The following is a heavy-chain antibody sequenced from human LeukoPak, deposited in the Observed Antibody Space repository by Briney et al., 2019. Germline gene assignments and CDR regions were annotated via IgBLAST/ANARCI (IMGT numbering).Heavy chain of an antibody. D-gene: IGHD1-26*01. V-gene: IGHV4-59*11. CDR2: TYYDGST. CDR1: GGSISSHY. CDR3: ARGGDWFDS. J-gene: IGHJ5*01. Sequence: SETLSLTCTVSGGSISSHYWSWIRQPPGKGLEWIGYTYYDGSTRYNPSLKSRITISVDTSKNQFSLKLSSVTAADTAVYYCARGGDWFDSWGQGTLVTVSA.